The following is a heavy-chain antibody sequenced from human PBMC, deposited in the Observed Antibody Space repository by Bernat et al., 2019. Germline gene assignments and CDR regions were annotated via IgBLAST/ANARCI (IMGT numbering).Heavy chain of an antibody. CDR3: VKDLRDDFWSGYYDY. CDR1: GFTFSSYV. CDR2: ISSNGGST. J-gene: IGHJ4*02. D-gene: IGHD3-3*01. Sequence: EVQRVEFGGGLVQPGGSLRLSCSASGFTFSSYVMHWVRQAPGKGWEYVSAISSNGGSTYYADSVKGRFTISRDNSKNTLYLQMSSLRAEDTAVYYCVKDLRDDFWSGYYDYWGQGTLVTVSS. V-gene: IGHV3-64D*06.